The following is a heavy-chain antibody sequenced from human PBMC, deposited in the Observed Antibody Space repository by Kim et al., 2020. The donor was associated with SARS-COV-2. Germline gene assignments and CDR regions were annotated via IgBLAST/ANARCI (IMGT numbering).Heavy chain of an antibody. Sequence: GGSLRLSCAASGFTFSSYSMNWVRQAPGKGLEWFLYISSSSSTIYYADSVKGPFTISRDNAKYSLYLQMNSLREEDTAVYHCARDAHYGYYAYYYYYGMNDSGQAATVTVSS. CDR1: GFTFSSYS. CDR2: ISSSSSTI. D-gene: IGHD4-17*01. V-gene: IGHV3-48*02. J-gene: IGHJ6*02. CDR3: ARDAHYGYYAYYYYYGMND.